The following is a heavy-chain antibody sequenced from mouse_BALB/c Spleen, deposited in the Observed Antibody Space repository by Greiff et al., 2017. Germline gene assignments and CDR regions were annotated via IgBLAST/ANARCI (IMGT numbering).Heavy chain of an antibody. CDR3: ARGTTATAMDY. Sequence: VQLVESGAELVRPGTSVKISCKASGYTFTNYWLGWVKQRPGHGLEWIGDIYPGGGYTNYNEKFKGKATLTADTSSSTAYMQLSSLTSEDSAVYFCARGTTATAMDYWGQGTSVTVSS. CDR1: GYTFTNYW. CDR2: IYPGGGYT. V-gene: IGHV1-63*02. D-gene: IGHD1-2*01. J-gene: IGHJ4*01.